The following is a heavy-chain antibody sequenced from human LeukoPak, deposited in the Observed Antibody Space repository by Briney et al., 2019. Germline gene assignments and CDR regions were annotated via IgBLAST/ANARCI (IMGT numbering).Heavy chain of an antibody. CDR3: ANIMTVAGGYYDYIGMDV. J-gene: IGHJ6*02. Sequence: GGSLRLSCAASGFTFSSYAMSWVRQAPGKGLEWVSAISGSGGSTYYADSVKGRFTISRDNSKNTLYLQMNSLRAEDTAGAYCANIMTVAGGYYDYIGMDVRGQGTTVTVSS. CDR2: ISGSGGST. V-gene: IGHV3-23*01. D-gene: IGHD6-19*01. CDR1: GFTFSSYA.